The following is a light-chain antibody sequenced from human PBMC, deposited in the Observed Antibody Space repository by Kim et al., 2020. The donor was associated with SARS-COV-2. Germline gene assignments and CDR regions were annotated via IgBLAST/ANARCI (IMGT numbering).Light chain of an antibody. CDR3: QQYSSTWT. Sequence: SASIGDRVTITSRDSQSVGTFLAWYQQKPGKAPELLIYWASRLESGVPTRFSGSGSGTDFTLTISSLQPDDFATYYCQQYSSTWTFGQGTKVDIK. J-gene: IGKJ1*01. CDR1: QSVGTF. CDR2: WAS. V-gene: IGKV1-5*03.